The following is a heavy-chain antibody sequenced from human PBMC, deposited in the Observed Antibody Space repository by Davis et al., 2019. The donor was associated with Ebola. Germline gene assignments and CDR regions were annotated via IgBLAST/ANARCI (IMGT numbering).Heavy chain of an antibody. J-gene: IGHJ6*02. CDR3: AKDPTYYYYYGMDV. CDR1: GFTFSSYG. Sequence: GGSLRLSCSASGFTFSSYGMHWVRQAPGKGLEWVAVISYDGSNKYYADSVKGRFTISRDNSKNTLYLQMNSLRAEDTAVYYCAKDPTYYYYYGMDVWGQGTTVTVSS. V-gene: IGHV3-30*18. CDR2: ISYDGSNK.